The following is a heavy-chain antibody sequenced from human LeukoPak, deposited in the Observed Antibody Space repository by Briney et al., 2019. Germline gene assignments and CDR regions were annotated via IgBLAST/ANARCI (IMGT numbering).Heavy chain of an antibody. V-gene: IGHV4-34*01. CDR2: INHSGST. CDR3: ARFMNWASISGLDY. CDR1: GVSFSGYY. J-gene: IGHJ4*02. Sequence: MSSETLSLTCAVYGVSFSGYYWSWIRQPPGKGLEWIGEINHSGSTNYNPSLKSRVTISVDTSKNQFSLKLSSVTAADTAVYYCARFMNWASISGLDYWGQGTLVTVSS. D-gene: IGHD1-14*01.